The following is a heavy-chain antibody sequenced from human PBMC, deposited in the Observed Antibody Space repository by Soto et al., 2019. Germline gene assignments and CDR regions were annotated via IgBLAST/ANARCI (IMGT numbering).Heavy chain of an antibody. CDR3: ARVVFAMVRGVTPETIRFDP. D-gene: IGHD3-10*01. CDR1: GGSISSYY. CDR2: IYYSGST. V-gene: IGHV4-59*01. J-gene: IGHJ5*02. Sequence: PSETLSLTCTVSGGSISSYYWSWIRQPPGKGLEWIRYIYYSGSTNYNPSLKSRVTISVDTSKNQFSLKLSSVTAADTAVYYCARVVFAMVRGVTPETIRFDPWGQGTLVTVSS.